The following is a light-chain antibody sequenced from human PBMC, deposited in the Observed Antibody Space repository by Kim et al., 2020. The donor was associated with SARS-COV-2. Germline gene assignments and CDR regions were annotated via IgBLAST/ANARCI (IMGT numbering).Light chain of an antibody. J-gene: IGKJ1*01. CDR2: GAS. V-gene: IGKV3-20*01. CDR1: QSVSSSY. CDR3: QQYGNSPHT. Sequence: SPGERANLACRASQSVSSSYLAWYQQKPGQAPRLIIYGASSRATGVPDRFSGSGSGTDFTLTITRLEPEDFAVYYCQQYGNSPHTFGQGTKVDIK.